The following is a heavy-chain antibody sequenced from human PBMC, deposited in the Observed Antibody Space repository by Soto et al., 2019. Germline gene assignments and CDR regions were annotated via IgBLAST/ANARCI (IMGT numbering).Heavy chain of an antibody. CDR2: IYYSGST. Sequence: SETLSLTCTVSGGSISSYYWSWIRQPPGKGLEWIGYIYYSGSTNYNPSLKSRVTISVDTSKNQFSLKLSSVTAADTAVYYCARVRGTARSGGWGASIHYYYYYYMDFWGKGTTVNVSS. J-gene: IGHJ6*03. CDR3: ARVRGTARSGGWGASIHYYYYYYMDF. CDR1: GGSISSYY. D-gene: IGHD3-16*01. V-gene: IGHV4-59*01.